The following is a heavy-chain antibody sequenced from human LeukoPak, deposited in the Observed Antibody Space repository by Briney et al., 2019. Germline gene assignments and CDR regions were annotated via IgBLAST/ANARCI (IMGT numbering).Heavy chain of an antibody. CDR3: ARGSGSYSP. D-gene: IGHD1-26*01. Sequence: SETLSLTCTVSGGSISSYYWSWIRQPPGKGLEWIGYIYYSGRSTYYNPSLKSRVTISIDTSKNQFSLKLSSVTAADTAVYYCARGSGSYSPWGQGTLVTVSS. CDR2: IYYSGRST. CDR1: GGSISSYY. V-gene: IGHV4-59*01. J-gene: IGHJ5*02.